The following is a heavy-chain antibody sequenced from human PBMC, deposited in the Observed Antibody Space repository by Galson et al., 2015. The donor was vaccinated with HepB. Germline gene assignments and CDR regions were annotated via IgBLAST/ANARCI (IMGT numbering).Heavy chain of an antibody. V-gene: IGHV3-23*01. Sequence: SLRLSCAASGFTFRTSAMSWVRQAPGKGLEWVSGITGSGDRTFYSESVKGRFTISRDNSKNTLSLQLSSLRAEDTATYYCANDYGGSYMFADWGQGTLVTVSS. D-gene: IGHD4-23*01. J-gene: IGHJ4*02. CDR2: ITGSGDRT. CDR3: ANDYGGSYMFAD. CDR1: GFTFRTSA.